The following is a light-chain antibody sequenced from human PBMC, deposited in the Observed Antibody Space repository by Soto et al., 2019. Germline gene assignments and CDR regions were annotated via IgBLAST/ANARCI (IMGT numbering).Light chain of an antibody. CDR1: SSDIGAYNY. V-gene: IGLV2-14*03. CDR2: DVS. CDR3: SSYTIHSSVV. Sequence: QSALTQPASVSGSPGQPITISCSGTSSDIGAYNYVSWYQHYTGKAPELVISDVSHRPSGVSSRFSGSKSGNTASLTISGLQAEDEADYYCSSYTIHSSVVFGGGTKLTVL. J-gene: IGLJ2*01.